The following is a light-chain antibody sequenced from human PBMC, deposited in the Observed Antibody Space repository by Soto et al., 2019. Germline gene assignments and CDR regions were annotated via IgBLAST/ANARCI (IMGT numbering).Light chain of an antibody. V-gene: IGKV3-11*01. CDR2: DAS. CDR3: QQRGDWPPYT. CDR1: QSVSSH. J-gene: IGKJ2*01. Sequence: EIVLTQSPATLSVSPGESATLSCRASQSVSSHLAWYQQKPGQAPRLLIYDASNRATGIPVRFSGSGSGTDFTLTISSLEPEDFAVYYCQQRGDWPPYTFGQGAKLEIK.